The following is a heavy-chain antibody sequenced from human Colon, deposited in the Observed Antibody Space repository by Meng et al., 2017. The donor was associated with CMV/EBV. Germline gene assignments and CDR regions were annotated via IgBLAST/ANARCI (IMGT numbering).Heavy chain of an antibody. D-gene: IGHD3-16*01. V-gene: IGHV1-69*08. CDR3: ARAPDEFGGWFDP. J-gene: IGHJ5*02. CDR2: IIPMSDTA. Sequence: KASGDTFGTHTINWIRQAPGQGLEWMGKIIPMSDTADYAQNLQDRVTITADKSTTTVYMELSSLKSDDTAIYYCARAPDEFGGWFDPWGQGTLVTVSS. CDR1: GDTFGTHT.